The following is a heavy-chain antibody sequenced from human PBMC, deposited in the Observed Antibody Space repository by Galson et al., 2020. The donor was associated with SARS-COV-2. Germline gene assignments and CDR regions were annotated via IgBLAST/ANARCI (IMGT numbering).Heavy chain of an antibody. J-gene: IGHJ4*02. CDR2: IDTDDDK. CDR1: GFSPSTSGMC. CDR3: ARIQVAAAGIPFDY. Sequence: SGPTLVKPTQTLTLTCTFSGFSPSTSGMCVSWIRQPTGKALEWLTRIDTDDDKYYSTSLKTRLTISKDTSKNQVVLTMTNMDPVDTATYYCARIQVAAAGIPFDYWGQGTLVTGSS. V-gene: IGHV2-70*11. D-gene: IGHD6-13*01.